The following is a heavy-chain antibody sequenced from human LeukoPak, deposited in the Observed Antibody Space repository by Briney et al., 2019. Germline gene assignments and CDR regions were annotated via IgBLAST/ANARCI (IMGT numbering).Heavy chain of an antibody. CDR2: VDHTRST. Sequence: SETLSLTCSVSDDSISMFYWTWIPHPPGQGREGIGYVDHTRSTNSNPSLNGRISISRDTTKNPFSLRLRSVTAADTAVYYCARGRVASSTWYSTYSYYFYMDVWGKGTTVTVSS. V-gene: IGHV4-59*01. CDR3: ARGRVASSTWYSTYSYYFYMDV. CDR1: DDSISMFY. D-gene: IGHD1-1*01. J-gene: IGHJ6*03.